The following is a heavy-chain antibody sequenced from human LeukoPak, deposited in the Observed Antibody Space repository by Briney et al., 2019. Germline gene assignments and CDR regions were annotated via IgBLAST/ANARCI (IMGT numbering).Heavy chain of an antibody. Sequence: PGRSLRLSCAASGFTFSGYGIHWVRQAPGKGLEWVAVIWYDGNNEYYADSVKGRFTISRDNSKNALYLQMNSLRVEDTAVYYCARGIAVAGTYYTDYWGQGTLVTVSS. V-gene: IGHV3-33*01. CDR2: IWYDGNNE. CDR3: ARGIAVAGTYYTDY. J-gene: IGHJ4*02. CDR1: GFTFSGYG. D-gene: IGHD6-19*01.